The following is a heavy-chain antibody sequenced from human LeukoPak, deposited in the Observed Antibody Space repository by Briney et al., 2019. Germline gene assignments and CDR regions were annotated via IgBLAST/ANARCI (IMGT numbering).Heavy chain of an antibody. V-gene: IGHV3-30-3*01. CDR1: GFTFSSYV. CDR3: ARDARGLFGEALFDY. D-gene: IGHD3-10*01. J-gene: IGHJ4*02. CDR2: ISYDGNNK. Sequence: GGSPRLSCAASGFTFSSYVMHWVRQAPGKGLEWVALISYDGNNKYYADSVKGRFTIPRDNSKNTLYLQMNSLRAEDTAVYYCARDARGLFGEALFDYWGQGTQVTVSS.